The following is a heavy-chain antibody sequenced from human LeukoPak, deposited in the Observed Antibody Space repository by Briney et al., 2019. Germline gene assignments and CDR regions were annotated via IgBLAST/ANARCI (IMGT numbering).Heavy chain of an antibody. CDR3: ASSEMATMVFDY. J-gene: IGHJ4*02. CDR2: ISYDGSNK. Sequence: PGGSLRLSCAASGFTFSNPWMSWVRQAPGKGLEWVAVISYDGSNKYYADSVKGRFTISRDNSKNTLYLQMNSLRAEDTAVYYCASSEMATMVFDYWGQGTLVTVSS. CDR1: GFTFSNPW. D-gene: IGHD5-24*01. V-gene: IGHV3-30*03.